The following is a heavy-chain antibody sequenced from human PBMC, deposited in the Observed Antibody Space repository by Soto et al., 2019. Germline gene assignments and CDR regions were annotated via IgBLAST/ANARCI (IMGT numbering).Heavy chain of an antibody. Sequence: ASVKVSCKASGYTFTSYGISWVRQAPGQGLEWMGWISAYNGNTNYAQKLQGRVTMTTDTSTSTAYMELRSLRSDDTAVYYCARDVVVPAAMGMVDYWGQGTLVTVSS. CDR2: ISAYNGNT. J-gene: IGHJ4*02. CDR1: GYTFTSYG. V-gene: IGHV1-18*01. CDR3: ARDVVVPAAMGMVDY. D-gene: IGHD2-2*01.